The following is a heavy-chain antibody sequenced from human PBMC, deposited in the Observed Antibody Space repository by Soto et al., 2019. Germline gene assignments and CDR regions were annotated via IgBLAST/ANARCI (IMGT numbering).Heavy chain of an antibody. Sequence: QGQLVQTGAEVKKPGSSVKVSCKDSVCTFRSHAITWVRQAPGQGLEWLGGSTPMFGTTHYAPKLQGRVTLPADESKSTAYVQLSSLRSEDTAVYYCAREINDMVRGHNWCDPWGQGTLVTVSS. CDR3: AREINDMVRGHNWCDP. V-gene: IGHV1-69*01. J-gene: IGHJ5*02. CDR1: VCTFRSHA. CDR2: STPMFGTT. D-gene: IGHD3-10*01.